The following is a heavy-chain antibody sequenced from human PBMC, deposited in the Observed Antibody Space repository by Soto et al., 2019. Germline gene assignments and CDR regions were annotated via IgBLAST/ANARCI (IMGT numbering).Heavy chain of an antibody. J-gene: IGHJ3*02. CDR2: IYSGGST. CDR1: GFTVSSNY. CDR3: ARVEGYCRGGSCSDALDI. Sequence: EVQLVESGGGLVQPGGSLRLSCAASGFTVSSNYMSWVRQAPGKGLEWVSVIYSGGSTYYADSVKGRFTISRHNSKNTLYLQMNRLRAEDTAVYYCARVEGYCRGGSCSDALDIWGQGTMVTVSS. D-gene: IGHD2-15*01. V-gene: IGHV3-53*04.